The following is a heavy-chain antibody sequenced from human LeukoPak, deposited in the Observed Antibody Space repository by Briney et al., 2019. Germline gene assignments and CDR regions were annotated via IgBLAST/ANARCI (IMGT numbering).Heavy chain of an antibody. Sequence: SETLSLTCTVSGGSISSYYWSWIRQPPGKGLEWIGYIYYSGSTNYNPSLKSRVTISVDTSKNQFSLKLTSVTAADTAVYYCARHFVLGSTSPYWGQGTLVTVSS. CDR3: ARHFVLGSTSPY. D-gene: IGHD2-2*01. CDR2: IYYSGST. CDR1: GGSISSYY. J-gene: IGHJ4*02. V-gene: IGHV4-59*08.